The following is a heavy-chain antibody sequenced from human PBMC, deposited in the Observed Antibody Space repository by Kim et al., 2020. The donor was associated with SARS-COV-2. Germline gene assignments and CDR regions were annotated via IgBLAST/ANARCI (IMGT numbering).Heavy chain of an antibody. CDR3: ARAPVKLRYFDWSTLENWSDP. V-gene: IGHV6-1*01. D-gene: IGHD3-9*01. J-gene: IGHJ5*02. Sequence: SQTLSLTCAISGDSVSSNSAAWNWIRQSPSRGLEWLGRTYYRSKWYNDYAVSVKSRITINPDTSKNQFSLQLNSVTPEDTAVYYCARAPVKLRYFDWSTLENWSDPWGQGTLVTVSS. CDR2: TYYRSKWYN. CDR1: GDSVSSNSAA.